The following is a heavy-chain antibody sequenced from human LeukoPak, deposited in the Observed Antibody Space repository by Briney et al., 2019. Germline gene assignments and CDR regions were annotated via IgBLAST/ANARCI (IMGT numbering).Heavy chain of an antibody. V-gene: IGHV3-23*01. Sequence: GGSLRLSCAASGFTFSSYAMSWVRQAPGKGLEWVSGISGSGGSTYYADSVKGRFTISRDNSKNTLYLQMNSLRAEDTAVYYCAKVLAKAGYGASYFDYWGQEPWSPSPQ. J-gene: IGHJ4*01. CDR2: ISGSGGST. CDR3: AKVLAKAGYGASYFDY. D-gene: IGHD4-17*01. CDR1: GFTFSSYA.